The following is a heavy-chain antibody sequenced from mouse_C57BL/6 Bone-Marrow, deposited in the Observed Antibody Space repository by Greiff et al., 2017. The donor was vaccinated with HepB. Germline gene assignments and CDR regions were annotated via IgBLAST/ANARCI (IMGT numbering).Heavy chain of an antibody. CDR1: GFTFSNYW. CDR3: TGQGSYYFDY. CDR2: IRLKSDNYAT. J-gene: IGHJ2*01. Sequence: EVMLVESGGGLVQPGGSMKLSCVASGFTFSNYWMNWVRQSPEKGLEWVAQIRLKSDNYATNYAESVKGRFTISRDDSKSSVYLQINNLRAEDTRIYYCTGQGSYYFDYWGQGTTLTVSS. V-gene: IGHV6-3*01.